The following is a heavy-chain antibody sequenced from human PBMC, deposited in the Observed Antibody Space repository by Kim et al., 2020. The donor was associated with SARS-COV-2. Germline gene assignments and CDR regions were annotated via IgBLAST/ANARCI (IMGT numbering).Heavy chain of an antibody. D-gene: IGHD1-1*01. CDR1: GFTFSSYG. CDR3: AKDPRDGYNYRMRFDI. CDR2: ISYDGSNK. Sequence: GGSLRLSCAASGFTFSSYGMHWVRQAPGKGLEWVAVISYDGSNKYYADSVKGRFTISRDNSKNTLYLQMNSLRAEDTAVYYCAKDPRDGYNYRMRFDIWGQGTMVTVSS. V-gene: IGHV3-30*18. J-gene: IGHJ3*02.